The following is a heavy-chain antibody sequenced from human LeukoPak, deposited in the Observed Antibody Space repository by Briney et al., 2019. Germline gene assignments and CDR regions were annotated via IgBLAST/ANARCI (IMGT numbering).Heavy chain of an antibody. CDR2: MNPNSGDT. CDR1: GYSFTSYD. V-gene: IGHV1-8*01. J-gene: IGHJ5*02. D-gene: IGHD3-10*01. Sequence: GASVKVSCKASGYSFTSYDINWVRQATGQGLEWMGWMNPNSGDTGYAQKFQGRVTMTRNTSISTAYMELSSLRSKDTAVYYCATNILVRDIINWFDPWGQGTLVTVSS. CDR3: ATNILVRDIINWFDP.